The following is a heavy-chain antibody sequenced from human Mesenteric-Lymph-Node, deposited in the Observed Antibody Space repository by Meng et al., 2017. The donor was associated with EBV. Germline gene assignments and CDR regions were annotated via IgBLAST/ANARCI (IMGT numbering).Heavy chain of an antibody. CDR3: AKSTFTSGGVIEPFDY. CDR2: MNPKTGST. V-gene: IGHV1-8*01. J-gene: IGHJ4*02. D-gene: IGHD3-16*02. Sequence: QGVESGGWVKNPGASGKVSAKASGYTFTTYDINWVRQAAGQGLEWMGWMNPKTGSTGYAQKFQGRVTMTRNTSISTAYMELSSLRSEDTAVYYCAKSTFTSGGVIEPFDYWGQGTLVTGSS. CDR1: GYTFTTYD.